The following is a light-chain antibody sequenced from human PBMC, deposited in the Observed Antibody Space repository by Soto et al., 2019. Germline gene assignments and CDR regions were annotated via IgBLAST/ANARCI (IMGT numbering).Light chain of an antibody. V-gene: IGKV3-15*01. Sequence: EIVMTQSPATLSVSPGERATLSCRASQSVSSNLAWYQQKPGQAPRLLIYGASTRATGIPARFSGSGSGTEFTLTISSLQSEDFAVYYCQQYNNWPHTFGPGTKVDIQ. J-gene: IGKJ3*01. CDR3: QQYNNWPHT. CDR1: QSVSSN. CDR2: GAS.